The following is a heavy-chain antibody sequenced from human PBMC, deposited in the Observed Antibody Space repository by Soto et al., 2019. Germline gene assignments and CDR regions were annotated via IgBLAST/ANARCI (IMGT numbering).Heavy chain of an antibody. J-gene: IGHJ6*02. D-gene: IGHD3-3*01. CDR1: ACMLGADP. CDR2: IRSKVYGGTT. CDR3: TSTIFRFVIPGGYYYCMDV. V-gene: IGHV3-49*03. Sequence: VSNIASACMLGADPMSVCLLFLGNWLEWVGFIRSKVYGGTTEYAASVKGRFTISRDDSISIAYLQMNSLKTDDTSVYYCTSTIFRFVIPGGYYYCMDVWG.